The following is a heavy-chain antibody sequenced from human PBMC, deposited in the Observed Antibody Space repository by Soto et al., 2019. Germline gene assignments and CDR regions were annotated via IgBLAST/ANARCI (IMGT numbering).Heavy chain of an antibody. J-gene: IGHJ4*02. CDR2: ISYDGSNK. Sequence: GGSLRLSCAASGFTFSSYGMHWVRQAPGKGLEWVAVISYDGSNKYYADSVKGRFTISRDNSKNTLYLQMNSLRAEDTAVYYCAKATVTTLYFDYWGQGTLVTVSS. D-gene: IGHD4-4*01. V-gene: IGHV3-30*18. CDR1: GFTFSSYG. CDR3: AKATVTTLYFDY.